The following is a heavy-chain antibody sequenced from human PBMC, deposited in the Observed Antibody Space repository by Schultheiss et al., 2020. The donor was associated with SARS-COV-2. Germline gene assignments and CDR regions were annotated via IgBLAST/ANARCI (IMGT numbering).Heavy chain of an antibody. J-gene: IGHJ4*02. CDR3: ARGSSYYDFWSGYRFDY. CDR1: GGSISSGGYS. D-gene: IGHD3-3*01. V-gene: IGHV4-61*08. CDR2: IYYSGST. Sequence: SETLSLTCAVSGGSISSGGYSWSWIRQPPGKGLEWIGYIYYSGSTNYNPSLKSRVTISVDTSKNQFSLKLSSVTAADTAVYYCARGSSYYDFWSGYRFDYWGQGTLVTVSS.